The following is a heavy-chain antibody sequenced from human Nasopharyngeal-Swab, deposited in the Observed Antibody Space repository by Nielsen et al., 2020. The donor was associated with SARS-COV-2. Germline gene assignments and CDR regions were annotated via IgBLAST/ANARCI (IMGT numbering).Heavy chain of an antibody. CDR3: AREGSYGPVGYMDV. Sequence: GGSLRLSCAASGFTFSSYSMNWVRQAPGKGLEWVSSISSSSSYIYYADSVKGRFTISRDNAKNSLYLQMNSLRAEDTAVYYCAREGSYGPVGYMDVWGKGTTVTVSS. D-gene: IGHD5-18*01. CDR1: GFTFSSYS. CDR2: ISSSSSYI. J-gene: IGHJ6*03. V-gene: IGHV3-21*01.